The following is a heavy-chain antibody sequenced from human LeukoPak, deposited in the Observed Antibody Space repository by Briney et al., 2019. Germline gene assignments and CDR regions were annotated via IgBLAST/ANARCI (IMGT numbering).Heavy chain of an antibody. Sequence: PGGSLRLSCAAPGFIFSGYWMSWVRQAPGKGLEWVANIKQDGSEKYYVDSVKGRFTISRDNAKNSLYLQMNSLRAEDTAVYYCARTLDYWGQGTLVTVSS. V-gene: IGHV3-7*01. CDR2: IKQDGSEK. J-gene: IGHJ4*02. CDR3: ARTLDY. CDR1: GFIFSGYW.